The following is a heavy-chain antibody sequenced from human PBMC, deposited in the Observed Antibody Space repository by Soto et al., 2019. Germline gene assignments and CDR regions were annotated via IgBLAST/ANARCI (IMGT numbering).Heavy chain of an antibody. V-gene: IGHV3-23*01. Sequence: GGSLRLSCAASGFNFFTYAISWVRLAPRKGLEWVATISGGLSTTFYADSVKGRFTIARDTSSNTLYLQLNSLGDGDESMYYFAKDSGDERFGTLRHAFDIWGQGTMVTVSS. D-gene: IGHD3-10*01. CDR1: GFNFFTYA. J-gene: IGHJ3*02. CDR2: ISGGLSTT. CDR3: AKDSGDERFGTLRHAFDI.